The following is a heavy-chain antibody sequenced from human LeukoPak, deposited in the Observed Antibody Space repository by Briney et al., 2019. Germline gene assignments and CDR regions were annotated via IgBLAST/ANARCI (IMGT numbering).Heavy chain of an antibody. D-gene: IGHD5-18*01. V-gene: IGHV3-21*01. CDR3: ARNLNTADDY. CDR2: ISSSSSYI. Sequence: GGSLRLSCAASGFTLSSYSMNWVRQAPGKGLEWVSSISSSSSYIYYADSVKGRFTISRDDAKNSLYLQMNSLRAEDTAVYYCARNLNTADDYWGQGILVTVSS. J-gene: IGHJ4*02. CDR1: GFTLSSYS.